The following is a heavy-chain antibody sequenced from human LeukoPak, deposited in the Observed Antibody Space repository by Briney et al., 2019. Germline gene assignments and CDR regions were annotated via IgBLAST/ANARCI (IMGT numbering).Heavy chain of an antibody. CDR1: GFTFSSCA. CDR2: ISGRDGST. CDR3: ACSSAWSRQIDY. D-gene: IGHD6-19*01. V-gene: IGHV3-23*01. J-gene: IGHJ4*02. Sequence: GGSLRLSCAASGFTFSSCAMSWVRQAPGKGLEWVSGISGRDGSTYYADSVKGRFTISRDNSENTVYLQMNSLRAEDTAIYYCACSSAWSRQIDYWGQGTLVTVSS.